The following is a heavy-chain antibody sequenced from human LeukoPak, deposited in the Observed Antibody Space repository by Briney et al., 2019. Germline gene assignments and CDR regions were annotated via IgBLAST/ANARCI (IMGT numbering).Heavy chain of an antibody. Sequence: SETLSLTCTVSGGSISSYYWSWIRQPPGKGLEWIGYIYYSGSTNYNPSLKSRVTISVDTSKNQFSLKLSSVTAADTAVYYCARDQQWGLGYCSGGSCYSYMDVWGKGTTVTISS. J-gene: IGHJ6*03. V-gene: IGHV4-59*12. D-gene: IGHD2-15*01. CDR2: IYYSGST. CDR1: GGSISSYY. CDR3: ARDQQWGLGYCSGGSCYSYMDV.